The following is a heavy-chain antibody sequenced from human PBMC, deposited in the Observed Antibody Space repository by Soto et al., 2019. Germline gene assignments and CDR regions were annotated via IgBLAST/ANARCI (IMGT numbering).Heavy chain of an antibody. V-gene: IGHV3-53*01. CDR1: GFSITNNY. CDR3: ARGGSLYYYYGIDV. Sequence: EVQLVESGGDLIQPGGSPRLSCAASGFSITNNYMTWVRQAPGKGLEWVSLIDSGGDTYYADSVKGRFTLSRDISKNILYLQMNSLRAEDTAVYNCARGGSLYYYYGIDVWGQGTTVTVSS. CDR2: IDSGGDT. J-gene: IGHJ6*02. D-gene: IGHD3-16*01.